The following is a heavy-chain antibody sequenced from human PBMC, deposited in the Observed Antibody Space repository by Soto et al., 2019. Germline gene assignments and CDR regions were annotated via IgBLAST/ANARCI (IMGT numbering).Heavy chain of an antibody. D-gene: IGHD2-2*01. CDR3: ARIVTDKDYYYYGMDV. CDR2: IYYSGST. Sequence: PSETLSLTCTVSGGSISSGDYYWSWIRQPPGKGLEWIGYIYYSGSTYYNPSLKSRVTISVDTSKNQFSLKLSSETAADTAVYYCARIVTDKDYYYYGMDVWGQGTTVTVSS. J-gene: IGHJ6*02. CDR1: GGSISSGDYY. V-gene: IGHV4-30-4*01.